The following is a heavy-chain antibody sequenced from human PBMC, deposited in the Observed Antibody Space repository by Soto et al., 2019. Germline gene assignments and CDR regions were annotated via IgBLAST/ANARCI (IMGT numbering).Heavy chain of an antibody. V-gene: IGHV3-23*01. J-gene: IGHJ4*02. Sequence: GGSLRLSCAASGFTFSSYAMSWVRQAPGKGLEWVSAISGSGGSTYYADSVKGRFTISRDNSKNTLYLQMNSLRAEGTAVYYCAKISWQWLVLDYWGQGTLVTVSS. D-gene: IGHD6-19*01. CDR1: GFTFSSYA. CDR3: AKISWQWLVLDY. CDR2: ISGSGGST.